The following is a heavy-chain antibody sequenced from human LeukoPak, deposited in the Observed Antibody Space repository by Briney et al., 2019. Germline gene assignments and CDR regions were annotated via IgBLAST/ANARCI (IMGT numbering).Heavy chain of an antibody. Sequence: LRLSCAASGFTFSSYSMNWVRQAPGKGLEWIGYIYYSGSTYYNPSLKSGVTISVDTSKNQFSLKLSSVTAADTAAYYCARGPTYYYGSGSWFGDYWGQVTLVTVSS. D-gene: IGHD3-10*01. J-gene: IGHJ4*02. CDR2: IYYSGST. CDR1: GFTFSSYS. CDR3: ARGPTYYYGSGSWFGDY. V-gene: IGHV4-30-4*08.